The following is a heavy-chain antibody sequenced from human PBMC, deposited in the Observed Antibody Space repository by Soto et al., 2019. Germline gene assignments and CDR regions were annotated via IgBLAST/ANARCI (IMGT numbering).Heavy chain of an antibody. Sequence: ASVKVSCKASGCTFSSYAISWVRQAPGQGLEWMGGIIPIFGTANYAQKFQGRVTITADESTSTAYMELSSLRSEDTAVYYCAREGEQQLLSAFDIWGQGTMVTVSS. V-gene: IGHV1-69*13. CDR1: GCTFSSYA. D-gene: IGHD6-13*01. CDR3: AREGEQQLLSAFDI. J-gene: IGHJ3*02. CDR2: IIPIFGTA.